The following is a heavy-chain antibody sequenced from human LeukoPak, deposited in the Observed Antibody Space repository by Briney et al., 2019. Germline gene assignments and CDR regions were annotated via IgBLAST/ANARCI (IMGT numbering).Heavy chain of an antibody. CDR1: GFPVSSNY. CDR2: IYSGGST. V-gene: IGHV3-53*01. D-gene: IGHD3-22*01. Sequence: GGSVRLSCEASGFPVSSNYMNWVGQAPGKGLEWVSVIYSGGSTFYADSVEGRFTISRDKSNNTLYLQMNSLRAEDTAMYYCARECYDNSGGEDAFDIWGPGTMVTVSS. J-gene: IGHJ3*02. CDR3: ARECYDNSGGEDAFDI.